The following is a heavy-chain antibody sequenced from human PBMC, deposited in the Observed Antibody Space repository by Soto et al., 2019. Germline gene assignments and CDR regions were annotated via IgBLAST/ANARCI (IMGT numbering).Heavy chain of an antibody. J-gene: IGHJ6*02. Sequence: GGSLRLSCAASGFTFSSYAMSWVRQAPGKGLEWVSAISGSGGSTYYADSVKGRFTISRDNSKNTLYLQMNSLRAEDTAVYYCAKCLRYGDYDYYYGMDVWGQGTTVTVSS. CDR1: GFTFSSYA. CDR2: ISGSGGST. CDR3: AKCLRYGDYDYYYGMDV. D-gene: IGHD4-17*01. V-gene: IGHV3-23*01.